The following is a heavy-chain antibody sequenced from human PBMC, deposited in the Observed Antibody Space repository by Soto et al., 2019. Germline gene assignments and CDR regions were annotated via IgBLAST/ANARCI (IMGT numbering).Heavy chain of an antibody. J-gene: IGHJ4*02. D-gene: IGHD3-22*01. Sequence: GLEWVAVIWYDGSNKYYAGSVKGRFTISRDNSKNTLYLQMNSLRAEDTAVYYCARDWTYYYDSSGYYDYWGQGTLVTVSS. V-gene: IGHV3-33*01. CDR3: ARDWTYYYDSSGYYDY. CDR2: IWYDGSNK.